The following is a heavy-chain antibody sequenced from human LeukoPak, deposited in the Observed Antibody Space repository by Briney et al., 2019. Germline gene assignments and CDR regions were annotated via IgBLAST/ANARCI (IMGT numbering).Heavy chain of an antibody. CDR2: IYYSGST. Sequence: SETLSLTCTVSGGSISSGGYYWSWIRQHPGKGLEWIGYIYYSGSTYYNPSLKSRVTISVDTSKNQFSLKLSSVTAADTAVYYCARRGYYYGSGSYYIGAYCFDYWGQGTLVTVSS. V-gene: IGHV4-31*03. D-gene: IGHD3-10*01. CDR1: GGSISSGGYY. J-gene: IGHJ4*02. CDR3: ARRGYYYGSGSYYIGAYCFDY.